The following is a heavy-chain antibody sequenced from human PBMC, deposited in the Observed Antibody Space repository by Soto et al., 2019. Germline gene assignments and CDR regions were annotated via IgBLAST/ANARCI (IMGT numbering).Heavy chain of an antibody. Sequence: QVQLVQSGAELKKAGSSVKVSCKASGDTFSTSAFSWVRQAPAQGLEWMGGIIPTFQTPNYAQKFRARATIAADESTSTAYMPLNSLRSEATAIYFCARGIKDLGPPRGVRDDYYGMDVWGQATTVTVSS. CDR3: ARGIKDLGPPRGVRDDYYGMDV. D-gene: IGHD2-21*02. J-gene: IGHJ6*02. CDR1: GDTFSTSA. CDR2: IIPTFQTP. V-gene: IGHV1-69*01.